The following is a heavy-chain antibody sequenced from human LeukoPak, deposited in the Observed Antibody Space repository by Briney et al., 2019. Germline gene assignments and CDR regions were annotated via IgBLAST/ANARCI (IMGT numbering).Heavy chain of an antibody. CDR3: ARIHSGSYYMGFDY. J-gene: IGHJ4*02. Sequence: GGSLRLSCEASGFTFSTYWMTWVRQAPGKGLEWVGNIKEDGSEKSYVDSVKGRFTISKDNAKNSLYLQMNSLRAEDTAVYYCARIHSGSYYMGFDYWGQGALVTVSS. CDR2: IKEDGSEK. D-gene: IGHD1-26*01. CDR1: GFTFSTYW. V-gene: IGHV3-7*01.